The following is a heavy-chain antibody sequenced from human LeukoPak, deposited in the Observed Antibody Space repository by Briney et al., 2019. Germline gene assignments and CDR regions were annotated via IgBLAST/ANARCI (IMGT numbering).Heavy chain of an antibody. CDR3: ARAGNCYKEIDC. CDR1: GFTFNAYA. J-gene: IGHJ4*02. V-gene: IGHV3-30*04. Sequence: GGSLRLSCAASGFTFNAYAMHWVRQAPGKGLEWVTIISYDGSNKYYSDSVKGRFTISRDNSNNTLYLQMNSLRTEDTAVYYCARAGNCYKEIDCWGQGTLVTVSS. CDR2: ISYDGSNK. D-gene: IGHD3-10*01.